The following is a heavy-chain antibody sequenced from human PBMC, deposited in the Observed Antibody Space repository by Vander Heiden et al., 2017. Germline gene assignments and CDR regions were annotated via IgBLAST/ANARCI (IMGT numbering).Heavy chain of an antibody. D-gene: IGHD3-3*01. CDR3: ARINDFDEYYYYGMDV. Sequence: QVTLKESGPVLVKPTETLTLTCTVSGFSLSNARMGVSWIRQPPGKALEWLAHIFSNDEKSYSTSLKSRLTISKDTSKSQVVLTMTNMDPVDTATYYCARINDFDEYYYYGMDVWGQGTTVTVSS. CDR2: IFSNDEK. CDR1: GFSLSNARMG. V-gene: IGHV2-26*01. J-gene: IGHJ6*02.